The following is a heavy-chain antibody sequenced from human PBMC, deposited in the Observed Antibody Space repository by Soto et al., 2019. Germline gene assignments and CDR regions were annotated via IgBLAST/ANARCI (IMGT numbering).Heavy chain of an antibody. CDR2: IYYSGST. Sequence: SETLSLTCTVSGGSISSSSYYWGWLRQPPGKGLEWIGSIYYSGSTYYNPSLKSLVTISVDTSKNQFSLKLSSVTAADTAVYYCASVDYGDYVSYYYYYGMDVWGQGTTVTVSS. CDR1: GGSISSSSYY. CDR3: ASVDYGDYVSYYYYYGMDV. D-gene: IGHD4-17*01. J-gene: IGHJ6*02. V-gene: IGHV4-39*01.